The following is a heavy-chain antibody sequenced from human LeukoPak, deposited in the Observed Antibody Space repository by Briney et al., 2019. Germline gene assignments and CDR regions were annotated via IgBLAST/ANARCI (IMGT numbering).Heavy chain of an antibody. CDR2: IWYDGSNK. CDR1: GFTFSSYG. D-gene: IGHD3-16*01. Sequence: GGSLRLSCAASGFTFSSYGMHWVRQAPGKGLEWVAVIWYDGSNKYYADSVKGRFTISRDNSKNTLYLQMNSLRAEDTAVYYCAKGSTSYGYLFDYWGQGTLVTVSS. J-gene: IGHJ4*02. V-gene: IGHV3-33*06. CDR3: AKGSTSYGYLFDY.